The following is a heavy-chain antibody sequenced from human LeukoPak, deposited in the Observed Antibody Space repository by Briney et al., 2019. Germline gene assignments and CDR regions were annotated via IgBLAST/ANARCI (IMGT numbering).Heavy chain of an antibody. CDR2: ISYDGSNK. CDR1: GFTFSSYG. V-gene: IGHV3-30*18. J-gene: IGHJ4*02. D-gene: IGHD3-10*01. Sequence: GGSLRLSCAASGFTFSSYGMHWVRQAPGKGLEWVAVISYDGSNKYYADSVKGRFTISRDNSKNTLYLQMNSLRAEDTAVYYCAKVLEKEPKGGAMVTMVRGDYYYFDYWGQGTLVTVSS. CDR3: AKVLEKEPKGGAMVTMVRGDYYYFDY.